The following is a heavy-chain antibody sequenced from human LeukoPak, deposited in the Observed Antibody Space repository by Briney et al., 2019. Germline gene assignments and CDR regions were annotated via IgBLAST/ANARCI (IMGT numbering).Heavy chain of an antibody. J-gene: IGHJ4*02. CDR2: IYTSGST. D-gene: IGHD3-22*01. V-gene: IGHV4-61*02. CDR3: ARSYYYDSSGYLYY. CDR1: GGSISSGSYY. Sequence: ASQTLSLTCTVSGGSISSGSYYWSWIRQPAGKGLEWIGRIYTSGSTNYNPSLKSRVTISVDTSKNQFSLKLSSVTAADTAVYYCARSYYYDSSGYLYYWGQGTLVTVSS.